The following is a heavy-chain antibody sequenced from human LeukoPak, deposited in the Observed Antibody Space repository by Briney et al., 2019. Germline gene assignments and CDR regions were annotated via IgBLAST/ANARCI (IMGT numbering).Heavy chain of an antibody. Sequence: ASVKVSCKASGGTFSSYAISWVRQAPGQGLEWMGGIIPIFGTANYAQKFQGGVTITADESTSTAYMELSSLRSEDTAVYYCARATYDSSGYYVPIFDYWGQGTLVTVSS. V-gene: IGHV1-69*01. CDR2: IIPIFGTA. CDR1: GGTFSSYA. J-gene: IGHJ4*02. D-gene: IGHD3-22*01. CDR3: ARATYDSSGYYVPIFDY.